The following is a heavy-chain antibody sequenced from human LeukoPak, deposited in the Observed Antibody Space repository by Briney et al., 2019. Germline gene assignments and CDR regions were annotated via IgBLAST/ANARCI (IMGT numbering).Heavy chain of an antibody. D-gene: IGHD3-3*01. Sequence: PGGSLRLSCAVSGFTFSTYAMNWVRQAPGKGLEWVSAISGSGYSTYYADSVKGRFTLSRENSKSTLYLQMNSLRAEDTAVYYCAKELSDFRSAFDYWGQGTLVTVSS. CDR3: AKELSDFRSAFDY. CDR1: GFTFSTYA. CDR2: ISGSGYST. J-gene: IGHJ4*02. V-gene: IGHV3-23*01.